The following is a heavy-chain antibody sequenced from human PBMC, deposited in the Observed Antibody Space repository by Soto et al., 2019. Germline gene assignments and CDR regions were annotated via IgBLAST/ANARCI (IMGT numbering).Heavy chain of an antibody. V-gene: IGHV4-39*02. CDR1: GGSISSRGYY. CDR3: ATSNCFDL. CDR2: IYYSGST. J-gene: IGHJ5*02. Sequence: QLQLQESGPGLVKPSETLSHTCTVSGGSISSRGYYWGWIRQPPGKGLEWIGTIYYSGSTYYNPSLKSRVTISVDTSKNHFSLKLSSVTAADTAVYYCATSNCFDLWGQGTLVTVSS. D-gene: IGHD2-2*01.